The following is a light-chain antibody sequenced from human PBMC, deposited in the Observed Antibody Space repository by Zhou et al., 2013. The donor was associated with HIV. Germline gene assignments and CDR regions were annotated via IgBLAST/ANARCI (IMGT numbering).Light chain of an antibody. J-gene: IGKJ2*01. CDR1: QSVTSN. Sequence: EIVMTQSPATLSVSPGERATLSCRASQSVTSNLAWYQQKPGHSPRLLIYDASTRATGIPDRFSGSGSGTDFTLTISRLEPEDFAVYYCQLYGNSPPYTFAQGTKLEIK. V-gene: IGKV3-20*01. CDR2: DAS. CDR3: QLYGNSPPYT.